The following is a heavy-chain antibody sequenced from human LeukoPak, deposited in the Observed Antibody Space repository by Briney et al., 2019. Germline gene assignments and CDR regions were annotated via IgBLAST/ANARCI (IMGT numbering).Heavy chain of an antibody. J-gene: IGHJ6*02. Sequence: GGSLRLSCAASGFTFSSYSMNWVRQAPGKGLEWVSYISSSSSTIYYADSVKGRFTISRDNAKNSLYLQMNSLRAEDTAVYYCARAGYCRSTSCSQTYYYYGMDVWGQGTTVTVSS. V-gene: IGHV3-48*01. CDR1: GFTFSSYS. CDR3: ARAGYCRSTSCSQTYYYYGMDV. D-gene: IGHD2-2*01. CDR2: ISSSSSTI.